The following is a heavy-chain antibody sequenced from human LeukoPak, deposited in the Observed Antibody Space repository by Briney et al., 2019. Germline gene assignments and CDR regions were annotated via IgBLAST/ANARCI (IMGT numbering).Heavy chain of an antibody. D-gene: IGHD1-14*01. CDR3: ARGYPFDY. CDR2: PYASENT. CDR1: GGSISSGTYY. V-gene: IGHV4-61*02. Sequence: SETLSLTCTVSGGSISSGTYYWTWIRQPAGKGLEWIGRPYASENTSYNPSLQSRVTISVDTSKNQFSLKLSSVTAADTAFYYCARGYPFDYWGQGILVTASS. J-gene: IGHJ4*02.